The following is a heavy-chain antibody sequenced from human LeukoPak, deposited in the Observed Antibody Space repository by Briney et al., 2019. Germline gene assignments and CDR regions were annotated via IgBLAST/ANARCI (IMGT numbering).Heavy chain of an antibody. CDR3: ARHRNSQSAGAGDY. CDR1: GYTVAAYY. J-gene: IGHJ4*02. V-gene: IGHV1-2*02. Sequence: ASVKVSCKASGYTVAAYYIHWVRQAPGQGLEWMGWINPNTGGPFYAQKFQGRVTMTWDTSNTTAYMELTRVTSDDTATYYCARHRNSQSAGAGDYWGKGTLVTVSS. CDR2: INPNTGGP. D-gene: IGHD1-26*01.